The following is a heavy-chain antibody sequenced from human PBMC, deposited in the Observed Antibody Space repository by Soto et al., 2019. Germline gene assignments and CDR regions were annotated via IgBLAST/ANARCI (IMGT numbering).Heavy chain of an antibody. CDR2: VYYSGGA. J-gene: IGHJ4*02. D-gene: IGHD2-21*01. CDR1: GVSIHNSHSF. CDR3: GSVVESATRPTDFDF. V-gene: IGHV4-39*01. Sequence: LSETLSLTCAVSGVSIHNSHSFWGWIRQPPGKGLEFIANVYYSGGAHYNPSFKSRVTISVDTATNQVSLRMSSVTAADTAVYFRGSVVESATRPTDFDFWAQGTLVTVSS.